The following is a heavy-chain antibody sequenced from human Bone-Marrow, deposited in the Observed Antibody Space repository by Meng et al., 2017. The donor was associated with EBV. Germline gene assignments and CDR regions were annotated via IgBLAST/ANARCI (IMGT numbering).Heavy chain of an antibody. CDR1: GGTFSSYA. Sequence: HVPLCPSGAEVKTPGSSVKVSCKASGGTFSSYAISWVRQAPGQGLEWMGGIIPIFGTANYAQKFQGRVTITADESTSTAYMELSSLRSEDTAVYYCARGAVRGVIHWFDPWGQGTLVTVSS. J-gene: IGHJ5*02. V-gene: IGHV1-69*01. D-gene: IGHD3-10*01. CDR3: ARGAVRGVIHWFDP. CDR2: IIPIFGTA.